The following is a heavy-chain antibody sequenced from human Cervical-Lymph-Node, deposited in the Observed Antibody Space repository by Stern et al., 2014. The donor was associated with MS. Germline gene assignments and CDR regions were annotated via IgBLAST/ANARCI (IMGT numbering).Heavy chain of an antibody. CDR3: ARVHPPRVGQLSLGHKWYFDL. CDR2: VIPYFVTT. CDR1: GDSFSSFA. V-gene: IGHV1-69*01. D-gene: IGHD3-16*02. J-gene: IGHJ2*01. Sequence: QVQLVQSGAEVKEPGSSVKVSCKASGDSFSSFAFSWVRQAPGQGLVWMGGVIPYFVTTSYAQNFQDRIKITADESTSTVYLELSSLRSEDTAVYYCARVHPPRVGQLSLGHKWYFDLWGRGTLVTVSS.